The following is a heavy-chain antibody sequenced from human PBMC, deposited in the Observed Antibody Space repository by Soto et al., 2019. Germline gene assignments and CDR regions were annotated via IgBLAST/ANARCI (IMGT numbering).Heavy chain of an antibody. CDR3: AKVLSDYIWGSYRYGYLAY. Sequence: HPGGSLRLSCAASGFTFSSYAMSWVRQAPGKGLEWVSAISGSGGSTYYADSVKGRFTISRDNSKNTLYLQMNSLRAEDTAVYYCAKVLSDYIWGSYRYGYLAYWGQGTLVTVSS. J-gene: IGHJ4*02. CDR1: GFTFSSYA. D-gene: IGHD3-16*02. CDR2: ISGSGGST. V-gene: IGHV3-23*01.